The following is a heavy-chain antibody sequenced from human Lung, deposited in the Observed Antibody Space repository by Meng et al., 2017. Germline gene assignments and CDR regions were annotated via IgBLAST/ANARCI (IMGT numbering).Heavy chain of an antibody. V-gene: IGHV4-34*01. CDR1: GGSFSDYY. Sequence: QVQLKQWGAGLLKPSETLSLTCVVSGGSFSDYYWSWIRQPPGKRLEWIGEINHSGSTNYNPSLESRATISVDTSQNNLSLKLSSVTAADSAVYYCARGPTTMAHDFDYWGQGTLVTVSS. J-gene: IGHJ4*02. D-gene: IGHD4-11*01. CDR3: ARGPTTMAHDFDY. CDR2: INHSGST.